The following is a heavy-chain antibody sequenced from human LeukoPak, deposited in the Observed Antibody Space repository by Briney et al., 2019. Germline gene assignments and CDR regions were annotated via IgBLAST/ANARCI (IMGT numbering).Heavy chain of an antibody. CDR2: IRDSGEA. CDR3: ARDRAANQDWVEFDP. D-gene: IGHD3/OR15-3a*01. J-gene: IGHJ5*02. Sequence: GGSLRLSCAVSGCRVSDYYMSWVRQAPGKGLEWVGLIRDSGEAFYADFARGRFAISRDESENKLYLQMNRLRVEDTAVYFCARDRAANQDWVEFDPWGQGTPVIVSS. V-gene: IGHV3-66*03. CDR1: GCRVSDYY.